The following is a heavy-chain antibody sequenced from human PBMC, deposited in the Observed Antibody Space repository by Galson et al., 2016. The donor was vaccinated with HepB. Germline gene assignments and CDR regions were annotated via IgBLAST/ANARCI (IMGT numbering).Heavy chain of an antibody. CDR2: MNPDSGRT. CDR1: GYTFTRCD. Sequence: SVKVSCKASGYTFTRCDINWVRQATGQGLEWLGWMNPDSGRTGSAQKFQGRVTMTRDTSISTAYLELSSLTSEDTGVYFCARGIDYGDNPFDDWGQGTLVAGSS. D-gene: IGHD4-17*01. CDR3: ARGIDYGDNPFDD. V-gene: IGHV1-8*01. J-gene: IGHJ4*02.